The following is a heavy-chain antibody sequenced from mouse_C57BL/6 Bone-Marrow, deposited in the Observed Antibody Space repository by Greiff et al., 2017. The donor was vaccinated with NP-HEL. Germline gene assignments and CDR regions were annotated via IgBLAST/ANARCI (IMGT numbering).Heavy chain of an antibody. CDR2: INPSNGGT. V-gene: IGHV1-53*01. CDR3: ARAPITTVVPSYWYFDV. J-gene: IGHJ1*03. Sequence: QQPGQGLEWIGNINPSNGGTNYNEKFKSKATLTVDKSSSTAYMQLSSLTSEDSAVYYCARAPITTVVPSYWYFDVWGTGTTVTVSS. D-gene: IGHD1-1*01.